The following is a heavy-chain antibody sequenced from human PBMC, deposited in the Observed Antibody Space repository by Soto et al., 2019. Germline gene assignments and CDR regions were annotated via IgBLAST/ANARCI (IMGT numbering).Heavy chain of an antibody. CDR1: GFTFRSYV. CDR3: ARWGTTGGLDV. J-gene: IGHJ1*01. CDR2: TSYDGSDK. Sequence: QVQLVESGGGVVQPGTSLRVSCVGSGFTFRSYVIHWVRQAPGKGPEWVALTSYDGSDKYYGDSVRGRFTISRDNSRNTVDLQMDSLRLEDTAVYYCARWGTTGGLDVWGQGTLVSVSS. V-gene: IGHV3-30*19. D-gene: IGHD3-16*01.